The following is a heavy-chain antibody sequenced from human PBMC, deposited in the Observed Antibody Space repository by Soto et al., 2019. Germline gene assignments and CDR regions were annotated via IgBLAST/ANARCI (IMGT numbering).Heavy chain of an antibody. D-gene: IGHD2-2*01. CDR3: ARGNVIVPPAIHYYMDV. V-gene: IGHV1-69*02. CDR2: IIPILGIA. CDR1: GGTFSSYT. J-gene: IGHJ6*03. Sequence: QVQLVQSGAEVKKHESSVKVSCKASGGTFSSYTISWVRQAPGQGLEWMGRIIPILGIANYAQKFQGRVTITADKSTSTAYMELSSLRSEDTAVYYCARGNVIVPPAIHYYMDVWGKGTTVTVSS.